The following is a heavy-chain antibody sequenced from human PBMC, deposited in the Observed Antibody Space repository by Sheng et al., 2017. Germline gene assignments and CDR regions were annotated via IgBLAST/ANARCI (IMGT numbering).Heavy chain of an antibody. CDR2: IYHSGST. Sequence: QVQLQESGPGLVKPSETLSLTCTVSGYSISSGYYWGWIRQPPGKGLEWIGSIYHSGSTYYNPSLKSRVTISVDTSKNQFSLKLSSVTAADTAVYYCARAPLGELAAGYYDLDGWFDPWGQGTLVTV. J-gene: IGHJ5*02. D-gene: IGHD3-22*01. CDR3: ARAPLGELAAGYYDLDGWFDP. CDR1: GYSISSGYY. V-gene: IGHV4-38-2*02.